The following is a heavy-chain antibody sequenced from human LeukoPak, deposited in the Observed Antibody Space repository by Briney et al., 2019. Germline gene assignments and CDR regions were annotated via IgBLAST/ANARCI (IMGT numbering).Heavy chain of an antibody. V-gene: IGHV1-3*01. Sequence: GASVKVSCKASGYTFTSYAMHWVRQAPGQRLEWMGWINAGNGNTNYAQKLQGRVTMTTDTSTSTAYMELRSLRSDDTAVYYCARDLEDDGEDSSSSLDYWGQGTLVTVSS. J-gene: IGHJ4*02. CDR2: INAGNGNT. CDR1: GYTFTSYA. D-gene: IGHD6-13*01. CDR3: ARDLEDDGEDSSSSLDY.